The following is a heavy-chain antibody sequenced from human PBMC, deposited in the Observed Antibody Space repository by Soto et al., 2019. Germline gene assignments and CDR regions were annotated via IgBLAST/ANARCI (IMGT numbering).Heavy chain of an antibody. D-gene: IGHD2-21*01. CDR3: ATELGDNPASPFDS. V-gene: IGHV1-69*01. CDR1: GFTFSGEI. CDR2: IIPLFGTA. Sequence: QVQLVQSGAEVKKPGSSVKVSCKAFGFTFSGEIISWVGQAPGQGLEWVGGIIPLFGTANYAQKFQGRVTITADESTSTLYIELSSLRSDDTAVYYCATELGDNPASPFDSWGQGTLVTVSS. J-gene: IGHJ4*02.